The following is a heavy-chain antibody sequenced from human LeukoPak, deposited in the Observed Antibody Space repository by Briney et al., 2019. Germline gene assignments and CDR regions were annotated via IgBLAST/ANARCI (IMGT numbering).Heavy chain of an antibody. CDR2: IGYSGSP. V-gene: IGHV4-39*01. Sequence: PSETLSLTCTVSGVSIGNSFYVWGWMRQPPGQGWEGFMMIGYSGSPYYNPSLKSRLTISVDTSENPFSLRMTSVTAADTAIYHCARQGGGGAPHTTDWHNWFDPWGQGSLVTVSA. D-gene: IGHD3-16*01. J-gene: IGHJ5*02. CDR1: GVSIGNSFYV. CDR3: ARQGGGGAPHTTDWHNWFDP.